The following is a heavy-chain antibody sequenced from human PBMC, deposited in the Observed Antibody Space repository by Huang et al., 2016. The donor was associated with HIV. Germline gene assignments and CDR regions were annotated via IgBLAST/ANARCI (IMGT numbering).Heavy chain of an antibody. CDR3: ARGFGINYNHEAFDV. J-gene: IGHJ3*01. D-gene: IGHD3-10*01. CDR2: MNPKSGKV. Sequence: QIQLAQSGAEVKKPGASVTVSCKASGYTFTNYDINWVRQASGQGLEWMGWMNPKSGKVGYTKKFQGRVAILRNSSINTSYLEVTSLTSEDTAVYYCARGFGINYNHEAFDVWGQGTMVTVSS. CDR1: GYTFTNYD. V-gene: IGHV1-8*01.